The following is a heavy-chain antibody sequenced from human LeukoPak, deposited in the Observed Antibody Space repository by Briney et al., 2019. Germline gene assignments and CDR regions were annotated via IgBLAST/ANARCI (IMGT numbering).Heavy chain of an antibody. CDR3: ARVAVGQWLGGDL. Sequence: GGSLRLSCEASEFTFSSYWMHWVRQAPGKGLVWVSRINTDGSRTSYADSVKGRFTISRDNAKNTLYLQMNSLRAEDTAVYYCARVAVGQWLGGDLWGQGAMVTVSS. V-gene: IGHV3-74*01. J-gene: IGHJ3*01. CDR2: INTDGSRT. D-gene: IGHD6-19*01. CDR1: EFTFSSYW.